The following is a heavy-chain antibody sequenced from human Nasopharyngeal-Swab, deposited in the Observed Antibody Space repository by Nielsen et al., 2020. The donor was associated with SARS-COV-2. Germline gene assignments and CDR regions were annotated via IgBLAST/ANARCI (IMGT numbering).Heavy chain of an antibody. Sequence: GESLKISCAASGFTFSNFAMHWVRQAPGKGLEWVAVISYDGSSKYDADSVRGRFTVSRDNSINTLYLQMSSLKIEDTAVYYCARAYTNNGWGHFDHWGQGTLATVSS. CDR1: GFTFSNFA. D-gene: IGHD6-19*01. CDR3: ARAYTNNGWGHFDH. CDR2: ISYDGSSK. J-gene: IGHJ4*02. V-gene: IGHV3-30-3*01.